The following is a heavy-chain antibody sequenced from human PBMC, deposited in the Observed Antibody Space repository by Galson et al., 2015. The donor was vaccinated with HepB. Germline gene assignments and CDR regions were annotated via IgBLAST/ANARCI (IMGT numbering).Heavy chain of an antibody. CDR1: GGSFSGYY. CDR3: ARGVNIVVVPDVTTWSLSWFGWFDP. V-gene: IGHV4-34*01. CDR2: INHIGST. Sequence: TLSPTRPVYGGSFSGYYSSWIRQPPGNGREWVGEINHIGSTDYHPSLKSRVTLSVDTSTNQFSLKLSSVNAADTAVYYCARGVNIVVVPDVTTWSLSWFGWFDPWSQGTLVTVSS. D-gene: IGHD2-2*01. J-gene: IGHJ5*02.